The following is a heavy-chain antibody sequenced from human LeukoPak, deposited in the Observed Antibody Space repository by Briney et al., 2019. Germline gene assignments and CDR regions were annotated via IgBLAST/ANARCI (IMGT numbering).Heavy chain of an antibody. V-gene: IGHV4-59*01. J-gene: IGHJ4*02. Sequence: SETLSLTCTVSGGFISSYYWSWIRQPPGKGPEWIGYVYSSGSTNYNPSLTSRLTISVDTSKNQFSLKLSSVTAADTAVYYCARYNILTGSDYWGQGTLVTVSA. CDR3: ARYNILTGSDY. D-gene: IGHD3-9*01. CDR1: GGFISSYY. CDR2: VYSSGST.